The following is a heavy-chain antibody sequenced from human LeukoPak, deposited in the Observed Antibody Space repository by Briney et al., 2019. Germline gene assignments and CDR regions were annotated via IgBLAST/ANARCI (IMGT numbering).Heavy chain of an antibody. V-gene: IGHV3-21*01. Sequence: GGSLRLSCAASGFTFSGYVMTWVRQAPGKGLECVSSITFSSSHIYYADSVKGRFTISRDNAKNSLYLQMNSLRAEDTAVYYCARGVTLSYGMDVWGQGTTVTVSS. CDR1: GFTFSGYV. CDR2: ITFSSSHI. J-gene: IGHJ6*02. D-gene: IGHD2-21*02. CDR3: ARGVTLSYGMDV.